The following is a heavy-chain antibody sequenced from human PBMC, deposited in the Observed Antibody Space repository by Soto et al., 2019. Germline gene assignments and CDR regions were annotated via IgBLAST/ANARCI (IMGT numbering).Heavy chain of an antibody. D-gene: IGHD3-3*01. CDR2: INPNSGGT. Sequence: QVQLVQSGAEVKKPGASVKVSCKASGYTFTGYYMHWVRQAPGQGLEWMGWINPNSGGTNYAQKFQGWVTMTRDTSISTAYMELSRLRSDDTAVYYCARDSGDFWSGYWNWFDPWGQGTLVTVSS. V-gene: IGHV1-2*04. CDR1: GYTFTGYY. J-gene: IGHJ5*02. CDR3: ARDSGDFWSGYWNWFDP.